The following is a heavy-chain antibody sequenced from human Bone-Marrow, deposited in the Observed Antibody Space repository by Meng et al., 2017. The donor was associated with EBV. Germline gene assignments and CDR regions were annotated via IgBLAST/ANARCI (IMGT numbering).Heavy chain of an antibody. Sequence: QELLQQGAAGLLKPSETLSLTCAVYVGSFSGYDWTWIRQPPGKGLEWIGEINHSGSTNYNPSLKSRVTISVDTSKNQFSLKLSSVTAADTAVYYCATQRRDTDWFDPWGQGTLVTVSS. CDR1: VGSFSGYD. CDR2: INHSGST. V-gene: IGHV4-34*01. CDR3: ATQRRDTDWFDP. D-gene: IGHD6-25*01. J-gene: IGHJ5*02.